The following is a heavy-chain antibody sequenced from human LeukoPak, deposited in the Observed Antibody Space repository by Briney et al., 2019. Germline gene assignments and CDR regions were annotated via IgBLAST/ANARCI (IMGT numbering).Heavy chain of an antibody. J-gene: IGHJ3*02. CDR1: GFTFSSYG. Sequence: PGGSLRLSCAASGFTFSSYGMHWVRQAPGKGLEWVAVIWYDGSNKYYADSVKGRFTISRDNSKNTLYLQMNSLRAEDTAVYYCARDRLLAGDDAFDIWGQGTMVTVSS. CDR2: IWYDGSNK. CDR3: ARDRLLAGDDAFDI. D-gene: IGHD6-19*01. V-gene: IGHV3-33*01.